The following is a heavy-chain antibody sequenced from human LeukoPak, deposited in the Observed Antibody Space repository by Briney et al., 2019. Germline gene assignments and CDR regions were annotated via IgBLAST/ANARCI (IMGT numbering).Heavy chain of an antibody. CDR2: ISYSGSA. D-gene: IGHD4-17*01. CDR1: SGSISSDY. V-gene: IGHV4-59*01. CDR3: ARTLRGQNYYGYLDY. Sequence: ASEILSLTCTVSSGSISSDYWSWIRQPPGKGLEWIGYISYSGSANYNPSLKTRVTISIDKSKNQFSLKMTSVTAADTAVYYCARTLRGQNYYGYLDYWGQGTLVTVSS. J-gene: IGHJ4*02.